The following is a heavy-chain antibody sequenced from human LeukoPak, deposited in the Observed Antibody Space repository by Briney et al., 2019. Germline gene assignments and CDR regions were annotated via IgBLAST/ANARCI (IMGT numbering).Heavy chain of an antibody. CDR1: GGTFSSYA. D-gene: IGHD3-22*01. CDR3: ARVGYDSSGYYYGIDV. V-gene: IGHV1-69*01. CDR2: IIPIFGTA. J-gene: IGHJ6*02. Sequence: GASVKVSCKASGGTFSSYAISWVRQAPGQGLEWMGGIIPIFGTANYAQKFQGRVTITADESTSTAYMELSSLRSEDTAVYYCARVGYDSSGYYYGIDVWGQGTTVTVSS.